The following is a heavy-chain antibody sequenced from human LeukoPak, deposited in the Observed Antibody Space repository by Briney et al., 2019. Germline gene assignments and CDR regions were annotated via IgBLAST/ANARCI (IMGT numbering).Heavy chain of an antibody. CDR1: GFTFSSYW. D-gene: IGHD1-26*01. Sequence: GGSLRLSCAASGFTFSSYWMSWVRQAPRKGLEWVANIKQDGRETYYVDSVKGRFTISRDNAKNSLYLQMNSLRAEDTAVYYCARDLIVGAPGVDYWGQGTLVIVSS. CDR3: ARDLIVGAPGVDY. CDR2: IKQDGRET. V-gene: IGHV3-7*01. J-gene: IGHJ4*02.